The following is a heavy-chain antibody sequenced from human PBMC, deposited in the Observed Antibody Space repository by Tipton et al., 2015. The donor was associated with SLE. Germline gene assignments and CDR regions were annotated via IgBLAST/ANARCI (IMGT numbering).Heavy chain of an antibody. Sequence: TLSLTCTVSGGSISSRNNYWNWIRQHPGRGLQWIGYVYYSGSTNYNPSLKSRVTISLDTSENQFSLKLSSVTAADTAVYYCARDRYCGAGSCFDWYFDLWGRGTLDTVSS. D-gene: IGHD2-15*01. CDR1: GGSISSRNNY. J-gene: IGHJ2*01. CDR3: ARDRYCGAGSCFDWYFDL. CDR2: VYYSGST. V-gene: IGHV4-61*01.